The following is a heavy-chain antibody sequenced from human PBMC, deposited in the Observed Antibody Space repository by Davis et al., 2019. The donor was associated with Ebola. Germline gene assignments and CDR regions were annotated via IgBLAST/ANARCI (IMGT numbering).Heavy chain of an antibody. Sequence: PGGSLRLSCAASGFTFRTYTMHWVRQAPGKGLEWVAFISYDGSDTYYADSLKGRFTISRDNSKDTMYLQMNNLKSDDTALYYCARDVLTSPFHDYAMDVWGQGTTVVVSS. V-gene: IGHV3-30-3*01. J-gene: IGHJ6*02. CDR1: GFTFRTYT. CDR3: ARDVLTSPFHDYAMDV. CDR2: ISYDGSDT. D-gene: IGHD4/OR15-4a*01.